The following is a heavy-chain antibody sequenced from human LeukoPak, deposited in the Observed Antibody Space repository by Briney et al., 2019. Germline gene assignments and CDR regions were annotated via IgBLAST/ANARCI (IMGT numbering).Heavy chain of an antibody. Sequence: GGSLRLSCAASGFTFSSYDMHWVRQAPGKGLEWVAFIRYDGSNTYYADSVKGRFTISRDNSKNTLYLQMNRLRAEDTAVYYCAKDPRGGDYSIDYWGQGTLVTVSS. CDR3: AKDPRGGDYSIDY. CDR1: GFTFSSYD. D-gene: IGHD4-17*01. V-gene: IGHV3-30*02. J-gene: IGHJ4*02. CDR2: IRYDGSNT.